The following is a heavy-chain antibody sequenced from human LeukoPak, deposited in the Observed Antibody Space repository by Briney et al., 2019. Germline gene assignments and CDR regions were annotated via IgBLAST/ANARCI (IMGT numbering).Heavy chain of an antibody. Sequence: PGGSLRLSCAASGFTFSSYAMNWVRQAPGKGLEWVSGISGSGDSTYYVDSVKGRFTISRDNSKNTLYLQMNSLRAEDTAVYYCAKDRYCSGGSCYFSIVYWGQGTLVTVSS. CDR2: ISGSGDST. J-gene: IGHJ4*02. CDR1: GFTFSSYA. CDR3: AKDRYCSGGSCYFSIVY. D-gene: IGHD2-15*01. V-gene: IGHV3-23*01.